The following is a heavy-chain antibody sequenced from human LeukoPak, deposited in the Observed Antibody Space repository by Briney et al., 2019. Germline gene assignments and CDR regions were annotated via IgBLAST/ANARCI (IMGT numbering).Heavy chain of an antibody. CDR3: ARGIAAAGGYYFDY. J-gene: IGHJ4*02. V-gene: IGHV4-39*01. D-gene: IGHD6-13*01. CDR2: IYYSGST. Sequence: SETLSLTCTVSGGSISSSSYYWGWLRQPPGKGLEWIGSIYYSGSTYYNPSLKSRVTISVDTSKNQFSLKLSSVTAADTAVYYCARGIAAAGGYYFDYWGQGTLVTVSS. CDR1: GGSISSSSYY.